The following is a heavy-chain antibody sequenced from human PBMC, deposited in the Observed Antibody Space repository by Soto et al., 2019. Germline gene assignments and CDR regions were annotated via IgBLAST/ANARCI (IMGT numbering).Heavy chain of an antibody. CDR2: IYYSGST. Sequence: PSETLSLTCTVSGGSISSGGYYWSWIRQHPGKGLEWIGYIYYSGSTYYNPSLKSRVTISVDTSKNQFSLKLSSVAAADTAVYYCASTGIAAAGTDWFDPWGQGTLVTVSS. V-gene: IGHV4-31*03. CDR1: GGSISSGGYY. CDR3: ASTGIAAAGTDWFDP. D-gene: IGHD6-13*01. J-gene: IGHJ5*02.